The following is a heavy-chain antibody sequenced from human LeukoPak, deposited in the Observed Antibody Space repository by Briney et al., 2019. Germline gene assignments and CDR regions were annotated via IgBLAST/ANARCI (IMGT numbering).Heavy chain of an antibody. J-gene: IGHJ3*02. Sequence: PGGSLRLSCAASGFTSSSYWMSWVRQAPGKGLEWVANIKQDGSEKYYVDSVKGRFTISRDNAKNSLYLQMNSLRAEDTAVYYCARSIIDAFDIWGQGTMVTVSS. V-gene: IGHV3-7*01. CDR2: IKQDGSEK. D-gene: IGHD3-16*01. CDR1: GFTSSSYW. CDR3: ARSIIDAFDI.